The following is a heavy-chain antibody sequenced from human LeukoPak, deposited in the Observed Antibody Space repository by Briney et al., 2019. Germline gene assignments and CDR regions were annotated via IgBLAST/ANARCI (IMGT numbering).Heavy chain of an antibody. CDR1: GGSISSYY. J-gene: IGHJ4*02. V-gene: IGHV4-59*08. CDR3: ARHSVEGSLVEAATFDH. D-gene: IGHD2-15*01. Sequence: SETLSLTCTVSGGSISSYYWSWIRQPPGKGLEWIGYIYYSGGTNYNPSLKSRVTISVDTSKNLFSLKLTSVTAADTAVYYCARHSVEGSLVEAATFDHWGQGTLVTVSS. CDR2: IYYSGGT.